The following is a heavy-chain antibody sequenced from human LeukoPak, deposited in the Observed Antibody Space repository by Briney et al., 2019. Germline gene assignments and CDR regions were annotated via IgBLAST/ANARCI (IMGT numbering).Heavy chain of an antibody. Sequence: PLETLSLTCTVSGGSISSYYWSWIRQPPGKGLEWIGYIYYSGSTNYNPSLKSRVTISVDTSKNQFSLKLSSVTAADTAVYYCARWASSGWFRNVYDCYYMDVWGKGTTVTVSS. J-gene: IGHJ6*03. D-gene: IGHD6-19*01. CDR1: GGSISSYY. CDR2: IYYSGST. CDR3: ARWASSGWFRNVYDCYYMDV. V-gene: IGHV4-59*01.